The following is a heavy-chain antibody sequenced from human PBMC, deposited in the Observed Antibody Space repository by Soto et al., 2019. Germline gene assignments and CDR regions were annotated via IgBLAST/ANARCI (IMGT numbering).Heavy chain of an antibody. V-gene: IGHV3-74*01. CDR2: INSDGSST. D-gene: IGHD3-22*01. CDR3: ARDPMSVRRMDV. Sequence: DVQLVESGGGLVQPGGSLRLSCAASGFTISAYLMHWVRQATGKRLVWVSRINSDGSSTGYADSVKGRFTISRDNAKNTLYLQMNSLRAEDTAVYYCARDPMSVRRMDVWGKGTTVTVSS. J-gene: IGHJ6*03. CDR1: GFTISAYL.